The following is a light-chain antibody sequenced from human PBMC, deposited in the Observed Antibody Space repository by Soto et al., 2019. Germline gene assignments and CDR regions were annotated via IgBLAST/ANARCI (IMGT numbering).Light chain of an antibody. CDR2: DAS. CDR1: QSIGTS. CDR3: QQYGSSGK. Sequence: DIQMTQSPSTLSASVGDRVTITCRASQSIGTSLAWYQQKPGTAPKLLFYDASGLERGVPSRFSGSGSGTDFTLTISRLEREDFAVYYCQQYGSSGKFGQGTKVDIK. J-gene: IGKJ1*01. V-gene: IGKV1-5*01.